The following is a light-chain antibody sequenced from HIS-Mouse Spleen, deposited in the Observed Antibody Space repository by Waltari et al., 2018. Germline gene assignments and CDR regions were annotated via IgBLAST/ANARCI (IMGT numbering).Light chain of an antibody. CDR1: SSDFGRYNL. J-gene: IGLJ2*01. CDR3: CSYAGSSTLV. Sequence: QSALTQPASVSGSPGQSITISCTGTSSDFGRYNLVSWSQQHPGKAPKLMIYEGSKRPSGVSNRFSGSKSGNTASLTISGLQAEDEADYYCCSYAGSSTLVFGGGTKLTVL. CDR2: EGS. V-gene: IGLV2-23*01.